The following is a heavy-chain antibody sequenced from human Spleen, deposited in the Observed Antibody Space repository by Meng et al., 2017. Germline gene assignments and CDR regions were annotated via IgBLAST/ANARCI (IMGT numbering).Heavy chain of an antibody. V-gene: IGHV3-20*04. CDR2: INWNGGST. CDR3: ASERHPGIYYYGMDV. J-gene: IGHJ6*02. CDR1: GFTFDDYG. Sequence: GESLKISCAASGFTFDDYGMSWVRQAPGKGLEWVSGINWNGGSTGYADSVKGRFTISRDNSKNTLSLQMNSLRAEDTAVYYCASERHPGIYYYGMDVWGQGTTVTVSS.